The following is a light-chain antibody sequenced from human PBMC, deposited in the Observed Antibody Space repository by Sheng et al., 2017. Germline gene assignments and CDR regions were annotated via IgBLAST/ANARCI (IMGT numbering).Light chain of an antibody. V-gene: IGLV3-1*01. CDR2: QDT. CDR1: KLGDKY. CDR3: QTWDTTTVV. J-gene: IGLJ2*01. Sequence: SYDLTQPPSLSVSPGQTATITCSGDKLGDKYVCWYQQKSGQSPMLVMYQDTVRPPGIPERFSASSSGSTATLTISGAQALDEADYYCQTWDTTTVVFGGGTKLTVL.